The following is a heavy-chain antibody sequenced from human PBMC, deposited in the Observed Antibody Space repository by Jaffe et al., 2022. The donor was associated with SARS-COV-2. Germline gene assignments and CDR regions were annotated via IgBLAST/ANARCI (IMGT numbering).Heavy chain of an antibody. CDR2: IGGSGGNT. V-gene: IGHV3-23*04. CDR3: AKKFYYDSGGYSFLFDY. D-gene: IGHD3-22*01. CDR1: GFTFSSYA. Sequence: EVQLVESGGGLVQPGGSLRLSCAASGFTFSSYAMSWVRQAPGKGLEWVSGIGGSGGNTYYADSVKGRFTISRDNSKNTLYLQMNSLRAEDTAVYYCAKKFYYDSGGYSFLFDYWGQGTLVTVSS. J-gene: IGHJ4*02.